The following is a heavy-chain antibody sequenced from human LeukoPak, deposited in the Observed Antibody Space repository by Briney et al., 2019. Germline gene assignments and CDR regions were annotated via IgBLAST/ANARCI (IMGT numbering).Heavy chain of an antibody. Sequence: GGSLRLSCAASGFTVSSNYMSWVRQAPGKGLEWVSVIYSGGSTYYADSVKGRFTISRDNSKNTLYLQMNSLRAEDTAVYYCARDNWNEAPIYYYYMDVWGKGTTVTVSS. CDR2: IYSGGST. V-gene: IGHV3-66*02. J-gene: IGHJ6*03. CDR1: GFTVSSNY. D-gene: IGHD1-20*01. CDR3: ARDNWNEAPIYYYYMDV.